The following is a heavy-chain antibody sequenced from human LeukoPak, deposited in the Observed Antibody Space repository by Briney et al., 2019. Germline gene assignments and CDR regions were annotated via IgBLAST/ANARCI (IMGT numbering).Heavy chain of an antibody. V-gene: IGHV3-21*04. CDR3: AKVGVWSIDY. CDR2: ISSSSSYI. D-gene: IGHD3-3*01. CDR1: GFTFSSYS. J-gene: IGHJ4*02. Sequence: GGSLRLSCAASGFTFSSYSMNWVRQAPGKGLEWVSSISSSSSYIYYADSVKGRFTISRDNSKNTLYLQMNSLRAEDTAVYYCAKVGVWSIDYWGQGTLVTVSS.